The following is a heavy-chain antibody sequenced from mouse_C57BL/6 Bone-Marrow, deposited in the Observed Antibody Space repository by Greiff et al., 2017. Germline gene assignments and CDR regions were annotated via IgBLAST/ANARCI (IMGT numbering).Heavy chain of an antibody. J-gene: IGHJ3*01. Sequence: EVKLQESGPGLVKPSQSLSLTCSVTGYSITSGYYWNWIRQFPGNKLEWMGYISYDGSNNYNPSLKNRISITRDTSKNQFFLKLNSVTTEDTATYYCARDHYYGSSAWFAYWGQGTLVTVSA. CDR2: ISYDGSN. CDR3: ARDHYYGSSAWFAY. V-gene: IGHV3-6*01. D-gene: IGHD1-1*01. CDR1: GYSITSGYY.